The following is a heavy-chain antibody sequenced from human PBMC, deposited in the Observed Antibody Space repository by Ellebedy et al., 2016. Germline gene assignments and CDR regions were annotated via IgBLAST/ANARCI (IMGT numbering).Heavy chain of an antibody. J-gene: IGHJ4*02. Sequence: SETLSLXXTVSGGSISSSSYYWGWIRQPPGKGLEWIGSIYYSGSTYYNPSLKSRVTISADTSKNQFSLKLSSVAAADTAVYYCARLVPYFDYWGQGTLVTVSS. CDR1: GGSISSSSYY. CDR3: ARLVPYFDY. CDR2: IYYSGST. V-gene: IGHV4-39*01.